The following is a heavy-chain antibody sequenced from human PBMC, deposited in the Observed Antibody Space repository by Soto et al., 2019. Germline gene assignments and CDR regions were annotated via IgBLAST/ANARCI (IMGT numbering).Heavy chain of an antibody. CDR3: AGESWGATATLDYCSFYMDV. CDR2: INPNSGVT. Sequence: QVQLVQSGAEVKKPGASVTVSCRASGDTFTGYYMHWVRQAPGQGLEWMGGINPNSGVTKYDQKFQGRVTMTRDTTIGTVYMQLSRLRSDDTAVYYCAGESWGATATLDYCSFYMDVWGTGTTVTVSS. V-gene: IGHV1-2*02. J-gene: IGHJ6*03. D-gene: IGHD3-16*01. CDR1: GDTFTGYY.